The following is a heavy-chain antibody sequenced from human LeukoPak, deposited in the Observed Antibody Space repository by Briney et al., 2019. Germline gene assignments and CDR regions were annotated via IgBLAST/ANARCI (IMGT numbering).Heavy chain of an antibody. D-gene: IGHD4-17*01. J-gene: IGHJ4*02. CDR3: ARTTVPQGPTDY. Sequence: SVKVSCKASGGTFSSYAISWVRQAPGQGLEWMGGIIPILGIANYAQKFQGRVTITADKSTSTAYMELSSLRSEDTAVYYCARTTVPQGPTDYWGQGTLVTVSS. V-gene: IGHV1-69*10. CDR1: GGTFSSYA. CDR2: IIPILGIA.